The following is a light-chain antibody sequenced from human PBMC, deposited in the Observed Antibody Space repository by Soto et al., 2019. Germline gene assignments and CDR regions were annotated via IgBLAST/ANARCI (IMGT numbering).Light chain of an antibody. CDR1: SSDVGGYNY. CDR2: DVS. V-gene: IGLV2-14*01. J-gene: IGLJ1*01. CDR3: SSYTSSSTLV. Sequence: QSALTQPASVSGSPGQSITISCTGTSSDVGGYNYVSWYQQHPGKAPKLMIYDVSNRPSGVSNRFSGSKSGNTASLTISGLQAEDAADYYCSSYTSSSTLVFGTGTNSPS.